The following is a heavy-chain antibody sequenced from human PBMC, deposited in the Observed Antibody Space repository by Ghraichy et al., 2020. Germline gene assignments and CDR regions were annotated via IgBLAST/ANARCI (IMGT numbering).Heavy chain of an antibody. CDR1: GGSISSSSYY. D-gene: IGHD3-9*01. CDR2: IYYSGST. Sequence: SETLSLTCTVSGGSISSSSYYWGWIRQPPGKGLEWIGSIYYSGSTYYNPSLKSRVTISVDTSKNQFSLKLSSVTAADTAVYYCARRLYYDILTGYSGAENWFDPWGQGTLVTVSS. V-gene: IGHV4-39*07. CDR3: ARRLYYDILTGYSGAENWFDP. J-gene: IGHJ5*02.